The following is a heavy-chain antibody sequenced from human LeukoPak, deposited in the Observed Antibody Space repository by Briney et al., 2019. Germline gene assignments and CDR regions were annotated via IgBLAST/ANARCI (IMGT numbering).Heavy chain of an antibody. Sequence: GGSLRLSCAASGFVFSSYWMSWVRQAPGKGLEWVANINQDGSEKYYVDSVKGRFTISRDNAKNSLYLQMNSLRAEDTAVYYCARDHAFSYYYYYMDVWGKGTTVTISS. CDR1: GFVFSSYW. J-gene: IGHJ6*03. CDR3: ARDHAFSYYYYYMDV. V-gene: IGHV3-7*01. D-gene: IGHD3-3*01. CDR2: INQDGSEK.